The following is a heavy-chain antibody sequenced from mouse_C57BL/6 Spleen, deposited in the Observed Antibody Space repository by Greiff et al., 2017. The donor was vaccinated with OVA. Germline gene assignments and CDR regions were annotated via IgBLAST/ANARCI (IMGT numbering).Heavy chain of an antibody. Sequence: DVMLVESGEGLVKPGGSLKLSCAASGFTFSSYAMSWVRQTPEKRLEWVAYISSGGDYIYYADTVKGRFTISRDNARNTLYLQMSSLKSEDTAMYYCTREYYGSFYAMDYWGQGTSVTVSS. V-gene: IGHV5-9-1*02. CDR3: TREYYGSFYAMDY. CDR1: GFTFSSYA. J-gene: IGHJ4*01. D-gene: IGHD1-1*01. CDR2: ISSGGDYI.